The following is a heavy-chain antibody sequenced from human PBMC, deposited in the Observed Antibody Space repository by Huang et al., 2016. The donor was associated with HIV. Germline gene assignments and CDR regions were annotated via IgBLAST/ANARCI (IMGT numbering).Heavy chain of an antibody. D-gene: IGHD2-2*01. Sequence: DEHLVESGGGLVQPGGSVTITCEVSGFNFKNYWMNWVRQAPGKGVECVANRRGDGSEKNYVDSVKGRVTIFRDNAKNLLDLQMKSLRAEDTSVYYCATNLQIVVVPPDMGYDAFDMWGQGTMVTVSS. V-gene: IGHV3-7*01. J-gene: IGHJ3*02. CDR2: RRGDGSEK. CDR1: GFNFKNYW. CDR3: ATNLQIVVVPPDMGYDAFDM.